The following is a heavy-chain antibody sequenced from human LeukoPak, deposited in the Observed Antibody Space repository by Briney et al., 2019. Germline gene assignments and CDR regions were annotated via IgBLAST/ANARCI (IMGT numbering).Heavy chain of an antibody. CDR3: ARLADGDFHH. CDR2: IYPGDSDT. Sequence: GESLKISCKGSGYSFTNYWIGWVRQMPGKGLEWMGIIYPGDSDTRYSPSFQGQVTISADKSINTAYVQWSSLKASDTAVYYCARLADGDFHHWGQGTLVTVSA. V-gene: IGHV5-51*01. J-gene: IGHJ1*01. D-gene: IGHD4-17*01. CDR1: GYSFTNYW.